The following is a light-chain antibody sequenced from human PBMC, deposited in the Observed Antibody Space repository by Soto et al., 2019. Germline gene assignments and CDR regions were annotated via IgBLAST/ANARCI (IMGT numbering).Light chain of an antibody. CDR1: QGISNY. V-gene: IGKV1-27*01. Sequence: DIQMAQSPSSLSASVGDRVTITCRASQGISNYLAWYQQKPGKVPKLLIYAASTLQSGVPSRFSGSGSGTDFTLTSSSLQPEDGATYYCQKYNSAPRKFGQGTQLEI. J-gene: IGKJ1*01. CDR2: AAS. CDR3: QKYNSAPRK.